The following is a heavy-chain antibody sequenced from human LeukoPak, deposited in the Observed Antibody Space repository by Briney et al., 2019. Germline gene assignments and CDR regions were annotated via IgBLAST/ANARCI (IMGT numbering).Heavy chain of an antibody. CDR3: ARSQLGYCSSTSCLFADYGMDV. J-gene: IGHJ6*02. CDR2: INGGGDST. CDR1: TFSFRTYS. D-gene: IGHD2-2*01. Sequence: QPGGSLRLSCAASTFSFRTYSMSWVRQAPGKGLQWVSAINGGGDSTYYADSVKGRFTISRDNAKNSLYLQMNSLRAEDTAVYYCARSQLGYCSSTSCLFADYGMDVWGQGTTVTVSS. V-gene: IGHV3-23*01.